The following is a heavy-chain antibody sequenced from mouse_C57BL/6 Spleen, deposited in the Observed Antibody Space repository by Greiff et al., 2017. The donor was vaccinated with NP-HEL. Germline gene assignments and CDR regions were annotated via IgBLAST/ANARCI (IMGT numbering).Heavy chain of an antibody. Sequence: QVQLQQSGAELVRPGASVTLSCKASGYTFTDYEMHWVKQTPVHGLEWIGAIDPETGGTAYNQKFKGKAILTADKSSSTAYMELRSLTSEDSAVYYCTRGELLRSWYFDVWGTGTTVTVSS. V-gene: IGHV1-15*01. CDR1: GYTFTDYE. D-gene: IGHD1-1*01. CDR3: TRGELLRSWYFDV. J-gene: IGHJ1*03. CDR2: IDPETGGT.